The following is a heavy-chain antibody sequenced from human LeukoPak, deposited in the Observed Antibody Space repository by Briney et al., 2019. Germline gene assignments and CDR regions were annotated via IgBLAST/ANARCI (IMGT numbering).Heavy chain of an antibody. D-gene: IGHD3-22*01. CDR1: GGSFSGYY. CDR3: AGESLITMIVVDN. Sequence: SETLSLTCAVYGGSFSGYYWSWIRQPPGKGLEWTGEINHSGSTNYNPSLKSRVTISVDTSKNQFSLKLSSVTAADTAVYYCAGESLITMIVVDNWGQGTLVTVS. J-gene: IGHJ4*02. V-gene: IGHV4-34*01. CDR2: INHSGST.